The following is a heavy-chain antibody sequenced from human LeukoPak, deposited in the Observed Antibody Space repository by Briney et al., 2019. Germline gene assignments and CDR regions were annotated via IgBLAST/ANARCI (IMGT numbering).Heavy chain of an antibody. D-gene: IGHD1-14*01. J-gene: IGHJ5*02. Sequence: PGGSLRLSCAASGFTFSSYGMHWVRQAPGKGLEWVAFIRYDGSNKYYADSVKGRFTISRDNSKNTLYLQMSSLRAEDTAVYYCAKDTTPPKAGFDPWGQGTLVTVPS. V-gene: IGHV3-30*02. CDR1: GFTFSSYG. CDR2: IRYDGSNK. CDR3: AKDTTPPKAGFDP.